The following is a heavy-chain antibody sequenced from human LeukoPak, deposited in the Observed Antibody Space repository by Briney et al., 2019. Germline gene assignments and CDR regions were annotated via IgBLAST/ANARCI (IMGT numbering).Heavy chain of an antibody. D-gene: IGHD1-1*01. J-gene: IGHJ4*02. CDR3: ARSGWGTVPVDY. Sequence: SETLSLTCAVYGGSFSGYYWSWIRQPPGKGLEWIGEINHSGNTNYNPSLKSRVTISVDTSKNQFSLKLSSVTAADTAVYYCARSGWGTVPVDYWGQGTLVTVSS. CDR1: GGSFSGYY. V-gene: IGHV4-34*01. CDR2: INHSGNT.